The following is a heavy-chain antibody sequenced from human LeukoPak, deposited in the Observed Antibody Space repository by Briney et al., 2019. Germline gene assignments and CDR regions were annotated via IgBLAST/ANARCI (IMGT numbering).Heavy chain of an antibody. Sequence: GGSLRLSCAASGFTFSSYGMHWVRQAPGKGLEWVAFIRYDGSNKYYADSVKGRFTISRDNSKNTLYLQMNSLKTEDTAVYYCTTLRPYIQPRWGQGTMVTVSS. D-gene: IGHD5-18*01. CDR2: IRYDGSNK. J-gene: IGHJ3*01. CDR1: GFTFSSYG. CDR3: TTLRPYIQPR. V-gene: IGHV3-30*02.